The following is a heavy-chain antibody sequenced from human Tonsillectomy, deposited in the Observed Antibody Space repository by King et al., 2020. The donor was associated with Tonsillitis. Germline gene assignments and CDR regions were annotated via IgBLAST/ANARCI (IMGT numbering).Heavy chain of an antibody. CDR1: GYIFTNYD. V-gene: IGHV1-8*02. J-gene: IGHJ4*02. CDR2: VNPSSGDT. Sequence: QLVQSGAEVKKPGASVKVSCKASGYIFTNYDINWVRQGIGQGLEWMGWVNPSSGDTDYAQKFQGRVAMTRNTSISTAYMELRSLRSDDTAVYYCARDVDFWGQGTLVTVSS. CDR3: ARDVDF.